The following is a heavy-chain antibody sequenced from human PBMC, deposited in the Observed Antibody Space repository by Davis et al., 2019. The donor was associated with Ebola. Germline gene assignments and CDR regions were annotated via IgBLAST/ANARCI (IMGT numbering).Heavy chain of an antibody. V-gene: IGHV3-21*01. D-gene: IGHD3-22*01. J-gene: IGHJ6*02. CDR2: ISSSSSYI. CDR1: GFTFSSYS. CDR3: ARDDQTYYYDSSGYYYYGMDV. Sequence: PGGSLRLSCAASGFTFSSYSMNWVRQAPGKGLEWVSSISSSSSYIYYADSVKGRFTISRDNAKNSLYLQMNSLRAEDTAVYYCARDDQTYYYDSSGYYYYGMDVWGQGTTVTVSS.